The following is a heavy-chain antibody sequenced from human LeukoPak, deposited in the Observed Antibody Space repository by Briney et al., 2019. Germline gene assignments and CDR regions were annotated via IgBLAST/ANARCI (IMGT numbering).Heavy chain of an antibody. CDR1: GFTFSSYS. V-gene: IGHV3-21*01. Sequence: GGSLRLSCAASGFTFSSYSMNWVRQAPGKGLEWVSSISSSSSYIYYADSVKGRFTISRDNAKNSLYLQMNSLRAEDTAVYYCARETIVVVPAAFDYWGQGTLVTVSS. CDR3: ARETIVVVPAAFDY. J-gene: IGHJ4*02. CDR2: ISSSSSYI. D-gene: IGHD2-2*01.